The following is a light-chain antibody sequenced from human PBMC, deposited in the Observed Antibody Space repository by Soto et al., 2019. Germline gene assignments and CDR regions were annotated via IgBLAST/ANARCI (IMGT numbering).Light chain of an antibody. Sequence: DIQMTQSPSTLSASVGDRVTITCRASQSISSWLAWYQHKPGKAPKVLIYKASTLDSGVPSRFSGSGSGTEFTLTISSLQPDDFATYYCQHYNTYPLTFGGGTKVEIK. J-gene: IGKJ4*01. CDR3: QHYNTYPLT. CDR2: KAS. V-gene: IGKV1-5*03. CDR1: QSISSW.